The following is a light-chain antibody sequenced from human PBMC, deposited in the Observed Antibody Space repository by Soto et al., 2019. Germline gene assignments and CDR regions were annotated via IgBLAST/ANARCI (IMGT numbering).Light chain of an antibody. CDR1: SSNIGSTYD. CDR3: QSYDDSLSVHYV. Sequence: QLVLTQPPSVSGAPGQRVTISCTGSSSNIGSTYDVQWYQQLPGTAPKLLIHGNTNRPSGVTDRFSGSKSGSSASLAITGLQADEEADYYCQSYDDSLSVHYVFGTGTKVTVL. CDR2: GNT. J-gene: IGLJ1*01. V-gene: IGLV1-40*01.